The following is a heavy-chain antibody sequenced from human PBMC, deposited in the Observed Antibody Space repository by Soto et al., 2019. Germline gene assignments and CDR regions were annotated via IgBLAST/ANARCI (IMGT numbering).Heavy chain of an antibody. CDR2: IDPSDSQT. V-gene: IGHV5-10-1*01. CDR3: ARQIYDSDTGPNFQYYFES. CDR1: GYSFAGYW. D-gene: IGHD3-22*01. Sequence: HGESLKIPCKGSGYSFAGYWITWVRQKPGKGLEWMGRIDPSDSQTYYSPSFRGHVTISVTKSITTVFLQWSSLRASDTAMYYCARQIYDSDTGPNFQYYFESWGQGTPVTVSS. J-gene: IGHJ4*02.